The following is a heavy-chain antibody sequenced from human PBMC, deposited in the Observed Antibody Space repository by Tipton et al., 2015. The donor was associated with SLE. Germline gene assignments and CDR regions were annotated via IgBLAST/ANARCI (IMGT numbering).Heavy chain of an antibody. CDR3: VVCSPSSCAYFDY. J-gene: IGHJ4*02. CDR1: GGPLSGYY. Sequence: TLSLTCAVYGGPLSGYYWSWIRQPPGKGLGWIGEINHSGSTNYNPSLESRVTLSADASKAQFSLKLTSVTAADTAVYYCVVCSPSSCAYFDYWGQGRLVTVSS. V-gene: IGHV4-34*01. CDR2: INHSGST. D-gene: IGHD2-2*01.